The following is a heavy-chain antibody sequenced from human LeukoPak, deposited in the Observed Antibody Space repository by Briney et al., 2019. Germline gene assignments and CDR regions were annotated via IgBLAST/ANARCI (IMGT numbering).Heavy chain of an antibody. CDR2: ISWNSGSI. J-gene: IGHJ4*02. CDR3: AIGGGSRYGYYFDY. Sequence: GGSLRLSCAASGFTFDDYAMHWVRQAPGRGLEWLSGISWNSGSIAYADSVKGRFTISRDNAKNSLYLQMSSLRAEDMALYYCAIGGGSRYGYYFDYWGQGTLVTVSS. D-gene: IGHD5-18*01. V-gene: IGHV3-9*03. CDR1: GFTFDDYA.